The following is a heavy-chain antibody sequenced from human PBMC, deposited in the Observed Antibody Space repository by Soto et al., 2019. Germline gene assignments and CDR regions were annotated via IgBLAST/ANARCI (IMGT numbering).Heavy chain of an antibody. CDR3: ARAWTATAGWANWFDR. J-gene: IGHJ5*02. CDR1: GGSISGEGYY. CDR2: IHYSGST. D-gene: IGHD6-13*01. Sequence: QVQLQESGPGLVEPSQTLSLTCTVSGGSISGEGYYWSWIRQYSGRGLEWIGYIHYSGSTYSNPSLNSRVTISVDTSNTQFSLKLPSVTAADTAVYYCARAWTATAGWANWFDRWGQGTLVTVSS. V-gene: IGHV4-31*03.